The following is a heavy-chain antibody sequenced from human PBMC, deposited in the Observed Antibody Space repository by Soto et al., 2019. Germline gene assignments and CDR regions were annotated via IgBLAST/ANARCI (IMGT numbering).Heavy chain of an antibody. Sequence: EVQLLESGGGLVQPGGSLRLSCAASGFTFSSYAMSWVRQAPGKGLEWVPAILGSGGSTYYADSVKGRFTISRDNSRNALYLEMNSLRAEDTAVYYCAKDLGMVRDPFFDYWGQGTLVTVS. J-gene: IGHJ4*02. D-gene: IGHD3-10*01. V-gene: IGHV3-23*01. CDR3: AKDLGMVRDPFFDY. CDR2: ILGSGGST. CDR1: GFTFSSYA.